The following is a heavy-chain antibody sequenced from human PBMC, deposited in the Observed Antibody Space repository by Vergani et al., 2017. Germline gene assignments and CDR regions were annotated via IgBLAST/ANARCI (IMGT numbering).Heavy chain of an antibody. Sequence: QVQLVQSGAEVKKPGSSVKVSCKASGCTFSSYAISWVRQAPGQGLEWMGGIIPIFGTANYAQKFQGRVTITADESTSAAYMELSSLRSEDTAVYYCARPGIAAAEPYYYYYMDVWGKGTTVTVSS. V-gene: IGHV1-69*01. J-gene: IGHJ6*03. CDR3: ARPGIAAAEPYYYYYMDV. CDR2: IIPIFGTA. D-gene: IGHD6-13*01. CDR1: GCTFSSYA.